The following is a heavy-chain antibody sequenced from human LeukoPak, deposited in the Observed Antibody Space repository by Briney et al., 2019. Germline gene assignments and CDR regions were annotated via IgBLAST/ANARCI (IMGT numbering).Heavy chain of an antibody. J-gene: IGHJ4*02. CDR3: AKDRAPFLEWPLYYFDY. D-gene: IGHD3-3*02. CDR1: GFTFSSYA. Sequence: GRSMRLSCAASGFTFSSYAMSWVRQPPGKGLEWDSAISGSGGSTCYADSVKGRFTISRDNSKNTLYLQMNSLRAEDTAVYYCAKDRAPFLEWPLYYFDYWGQGTLVTVSS. CDR2: ISGSGGST. V-gene: IGHV3-23*01.